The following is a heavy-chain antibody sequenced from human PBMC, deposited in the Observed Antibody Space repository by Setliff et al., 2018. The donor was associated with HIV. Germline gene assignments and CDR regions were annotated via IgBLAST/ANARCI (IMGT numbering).Heavy chain of an antibody. CDR3: ARSPSYRSSWEYYFDY. D-gene: IGHD6-13*01. V-gene: IGHV4-4*09. Sequence: SETLSLTCTVSGGSISGYHCNWLRQTPGKGLEWIGYIYTSRGTNYNHSLRTRVIISVDTSNQFSLKLSSVTAADAAVYYCARSPSYRSSWEYYFDYWGQGILVTVSS. CDR2: IYTSRGT. CDR1: GGSISGYH. J-gene: IGHJ4*02.